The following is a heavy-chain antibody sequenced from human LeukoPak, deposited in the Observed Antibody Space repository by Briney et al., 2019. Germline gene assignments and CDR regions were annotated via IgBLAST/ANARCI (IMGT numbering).Heavy chain of an antibody. J-gene: IGHJ5*02. Sequence: SETLSLTCTVSGYSISSGYYWGWIRQPPGKGLEWIGSIYHSGSTYYNPSLKSRVTISVDTSKNQFSLKLSSVTAADTAVYYCARAFLSIAKSNWFDPWGQGTPVTVSS. D-gene: IGHD6-6*01. CDR3: ARAFLSIAKSNWFDP. CDR2: IYHSGST. CDR1: GYSISSGYY. V-gene: IGHV4-38-2*02.